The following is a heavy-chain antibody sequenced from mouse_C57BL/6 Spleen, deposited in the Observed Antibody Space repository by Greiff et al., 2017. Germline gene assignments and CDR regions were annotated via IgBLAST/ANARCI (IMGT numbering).Heavy chain of an antibody. J-gene: IGHJ1*03. V-gene: IGHV5-2*03. Sequence: DVKLVESGGGLVQPGESLKLSCESNEYEFPSHDMSWVRKTPEKRLELVAAINSDGGSTYYPDTMERRFIISRDNTKKTLYLQMSSLRSEDTALYYCARRVYYGSSYDPHWYFDVWGTGTTGTVSS. CDR2: INSDGGST. D-gene: IGHD1-1*01. CDR1: EYEFPSHD. CDR3: ARRVYYGSSYDPHWYFDV.